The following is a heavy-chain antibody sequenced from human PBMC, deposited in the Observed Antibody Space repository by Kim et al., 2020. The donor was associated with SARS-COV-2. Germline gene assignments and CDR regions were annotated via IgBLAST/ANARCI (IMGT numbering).Heavy chain of an antibody. CDR1: GFTFSDYY. CDR2: ISSSSSYT. Sequence: GGSLRLSCAASGFTFSDYYMSWIRQAPGKGLEWVSYISSSSSYTNYADSVKGRFTISRDNAKNSLYLQMNSLRAEDTAVYYCASSVHYQIDYWGQGTLVTVSS. CDR3: ASSVHYQIDY. D-gene: IGHD2-2*01. V-gene: IGHV3-11*06. J-gene: IGHJ4*02.